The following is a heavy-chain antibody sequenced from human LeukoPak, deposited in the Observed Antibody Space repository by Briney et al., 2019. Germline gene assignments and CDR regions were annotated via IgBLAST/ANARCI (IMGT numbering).Heavy chain of an antibody. Sequence: GGSLRLSCAASGFTFSSYSMNWVRQAPGKGLEWVSSISSSSSYIYYADSVKGRFTISRDNSKNTLYLQMNSLRAEDTAVYYCAKDLSQQWYNMLFFVPGYQSIDYWGQGTLVTVSS. V-gene: IGHV3-21*01. CDR1: GFTFSSYS. D-gene: IGHD6-13*01. J-gene: IGHJ4*02. CDR3: AKDLSQQWYNMLFFVPGYQSIDY. CDR2: ISSSSSYI.